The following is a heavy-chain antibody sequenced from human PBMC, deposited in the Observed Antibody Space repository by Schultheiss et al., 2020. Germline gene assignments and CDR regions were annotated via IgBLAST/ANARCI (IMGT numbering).Heavy chain of an antibody. D-gene: IGHD2-2*01. CDR3: ARFAVVPAAHFDY. Sequence: GGSLRLSCAASGFTFSSYGMHWVRQAPGKGLEWVAVISYDGSNKYYADSVNGRFTISRDNSKNTLYLQMNSLRAEDTAVYYCARFAVVPAAHFDYWGQGTLVTVSS. V-gene: IGHV3-30*19. CDR1: GFTFSSYG. CDR2: ISYDGSNK. J-gene: IGHJ4*02.